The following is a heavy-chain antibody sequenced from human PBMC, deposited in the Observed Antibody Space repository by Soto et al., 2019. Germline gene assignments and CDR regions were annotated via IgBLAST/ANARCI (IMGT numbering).Heavy chain of an antibody. D-gene: IGHD3-10*01. Sequence: QVQLVQSGAEVKRPGSSVKVYCKASGDTFSFYSINWVRQAPGLGLEWMGRVNPILSMSNYAQRFQGRVTMNADKSTSTAYMELSGLRSEDTAMYYCATSYGSGYRAFDYWGQGALVTVSS. J-gene: IGHJ4*02. CDR2: VNPILSMS. CDR1: GDTFSFYS. CDR3: ATSYGSGYRAFDY. V-gene: IGHV1-69*04.